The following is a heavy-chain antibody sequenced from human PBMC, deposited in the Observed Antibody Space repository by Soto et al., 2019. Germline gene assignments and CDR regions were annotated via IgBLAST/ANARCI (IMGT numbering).Heavy chain of an antibody. CDR1: GYTFTSYA. J-gene: IGHJ6*02. CDR2: INAGNGNT. Sequence: QVQLVQSGAEEKKPGASVKVSCKASGYTFTSYAMHWVRQAPGQRLEWMGWINAGNGNTKYSQKFQGRVTITRDTAASAAYMELSSLRAEDTAVYYCARGTGSGMDVWGQGTTVTVSS. D-gene: IGHD3-10*01. CDR3: ARGTGSGMDV. V-gene: IGHV1-3*05.